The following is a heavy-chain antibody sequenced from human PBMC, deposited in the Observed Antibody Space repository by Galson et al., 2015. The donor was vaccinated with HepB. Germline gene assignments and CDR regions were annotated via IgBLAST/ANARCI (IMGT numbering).Heavy chain of an antibody. D-gene: IGHD4-17*01. V-gene: IGHV3-30*18. CDR1: GFTFSSYG. J-gene: IGHJ4*02. CDR3: AKGKAVNTLYTNFDY. Sequence: SLRLSCAASGFTFSSYGMHWVRQAPGKGLEWVAVISYDGSNEYYTDSVKGRFTISRDNSNNTLYLQMNSLRAEDTAVYYCAKGKAVNTLYTNFDYWAGEPWSPSPQ. CDR2: ISYDGSNE.